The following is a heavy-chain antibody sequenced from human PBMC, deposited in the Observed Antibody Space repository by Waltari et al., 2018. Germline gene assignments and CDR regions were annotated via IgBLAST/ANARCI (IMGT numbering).Heavy chain of an antibody. CDR2: IYHSGRT. Sequence: QVQLQESGPGLVKPSETLSLTCAVSGYSISSGYYWGWIRQPPGKGLEWIGSIYHSGRTDYNPSIKSRVTISVDTSKNQFSLKLSSVTAADTAVYYCARLAAADHFDYWGQGTLVTVSS. V-gene: IGHV4-38-2*01. CDR3: ARLAAADHFDY. D-gene: IGHD6-13*01. J-gene: IGHJ4*02. CDR1: GYSISSGYY.